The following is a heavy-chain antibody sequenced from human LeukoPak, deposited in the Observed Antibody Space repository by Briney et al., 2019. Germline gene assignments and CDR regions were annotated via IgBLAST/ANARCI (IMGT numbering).Heavy chain of an antibody. J-gene: IGHJ5*02. CDR1: GRSFSGYY. D-gene: IGHD3-22*01. CDR2: INHSGST. Sequence: PSETLSLTCAVYGRSFSGYYWSWIRQPPGKGLEWIGEINHSGSTNYNPSLKSRVTISVDTSKNQFSLKLSSVTAADTAVYYCARKTVYYYDSSGYFSWGQGTLVTVSS. CDR3: ARKTVYYYDSSGYFS. V-gene: IGHV4-34*01.